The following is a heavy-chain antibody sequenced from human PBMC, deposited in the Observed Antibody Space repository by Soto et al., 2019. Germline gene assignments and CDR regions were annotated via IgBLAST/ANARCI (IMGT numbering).Heavy chain of an antibody. CDR3: ARLPYCAGTSCRGWFDP. V-gene: IGHV4-39*01. D-gene: IGHD2-21*01. CDR1: GGSISSSNYN. J-gene: IGHJ5*02. Sequence: QLQLQESGPGLVKPSETLSLTCTVSGGSISSSNYNWGWIRQPPGKGLEWIGSVYNGGSTYYKPSLQRRVTISVDTSKNQFSLNLSSVTAADTAVYHCARLPYCAGTSCRGWFDPWGQGALVTVSS. CDR2: VYNGGST.